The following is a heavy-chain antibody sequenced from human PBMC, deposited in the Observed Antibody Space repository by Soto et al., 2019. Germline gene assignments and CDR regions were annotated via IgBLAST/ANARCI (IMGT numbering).Heavy chain of an antibody. CDR3: ARVVLSMDV. V-gene: IGHV3-48*01. CDR2: ISISSSTM. D-gene: IGHD2-15*01. Sequence: GGSLRLSCAASVFTFSSYSMNWVRQAPGKWLEWFSYISISSSTMXXADSVKGRXTISRYNSKNSXYLQMXSLRAEDTAVYYCARVVLSMDVWCKGTTVTVSS. J-gene: IGHJ6*03. CDR1: VFTFSSYS.